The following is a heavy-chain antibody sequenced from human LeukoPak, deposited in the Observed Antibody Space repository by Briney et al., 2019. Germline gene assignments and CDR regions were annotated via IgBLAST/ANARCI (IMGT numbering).Heavy chain of an antibody. D-gene: IGHD5-18*01. Sequence: GGSLRLSCAASGFIFSDYYMSWIRQAPGKGLEWVSYISNSGTTIYYADSVKGRYTISRDNAKNSLYLQMSSLRVEDTAVYYCARGQLLAAIHLWSPTWDYWGQGTLLSVSS. CDR1: GFIFSDYY. V-gene: IGHV3-11*01. CDR2: ISNSGTTI. CDR3: ARGQLLAAIHLWSPTWDY. J-gene: IGHJ4*02.